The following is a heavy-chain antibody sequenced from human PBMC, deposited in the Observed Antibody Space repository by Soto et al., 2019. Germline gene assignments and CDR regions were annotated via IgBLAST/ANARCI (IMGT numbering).Heavy chain of an antibody. J-gene: IGHJ4*02. Sequence: SETLSLTCTVSGGSISTYYWSWIRQPPGKALEWIGYIYYTGSTDYNPSLKSRVTISVDTSKDQFSLKLASVTAADTAVYYCARGYQASGFDSWGQGTLVTVST. CDR2: IYYTGST. V-gene: IGHV4-59*01. D-gene: IGHD2-2*01. CDR1: GGSISTYY. CDR3: ARGYQASGFDS.